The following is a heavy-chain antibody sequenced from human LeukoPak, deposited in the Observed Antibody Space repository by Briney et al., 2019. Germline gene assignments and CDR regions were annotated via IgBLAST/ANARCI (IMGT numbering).Heavy chain of an antibody. CDR1: GGSIRISSLY. D-gene: IGHD1-26*01. J-gene: IGHJ4*02. V-gene: IGHV4-39*01. CDR3: VTRSTGSYSDY. Sequence: SETLSLTCTVSGGSIRISSLYWGWIRQSPGKGLEWYGTIHYSGTTSYNPSLKSRVTMSLETSNNQFSLKLTSVTAADTGVYFCVTRSTGSYSDYWGQGTLVTVSS. CDR2: IHYSGTT.